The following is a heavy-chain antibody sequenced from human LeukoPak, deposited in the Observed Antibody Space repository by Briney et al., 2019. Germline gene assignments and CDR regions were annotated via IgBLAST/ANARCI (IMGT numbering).Heavy chain of an antibody. CDR3: ARNTYYYDSSGYSQGYFDY. V-gene: IGHV1-69*04. Sequence: ASVKVSCTASGGTFSSYAISWVRPAPGQGLEWMGRIIPILGIANYAQKFQGRVTITADKSTGTAYMELSSLRSEDTAVYYCARNTYYYDSSGYSQGYFDYWGQGTLVTVSS. CDR2: IIPILGIA. J-gene: IGHJ4*02. D-gene: IGHD3-22*01. CDR1: GGTFSSYA.